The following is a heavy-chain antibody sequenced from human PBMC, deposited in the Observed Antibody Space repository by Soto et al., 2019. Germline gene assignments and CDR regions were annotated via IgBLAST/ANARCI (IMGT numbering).Heavy chain of an antibody. CDR3: ARPGSGYDVLTGHYFYYYHAMDV. V-gene: IGHV3-30*04. J-gene: IGHJ6*02. CDR2: MSHDGKNT. Sequence: GGSLRLCCTTFGFLFNTYSMHWVRQAPGKGLEWVAVMSHDGKNTYYADSVKGRFTISRDNSKNTLYLQMNTLRTEDTAVYYCARPGSGYDVLTGHYFYYYHAMDVWGQGTTVTVSS. CDR1: GFLFNTYS. D-gene: IGHD3-9*01.